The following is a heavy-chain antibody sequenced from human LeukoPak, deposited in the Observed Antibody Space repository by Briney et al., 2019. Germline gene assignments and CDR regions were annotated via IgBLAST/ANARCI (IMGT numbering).Heavy chain of an antibody. CDR2: IKQDGSEK. CDR3: ARGGYSSGWIYNWFDP. Sequence: GGSLRLSCAASGFTFSSYWMSWVRQAPGKGREWVANIKQDGSEKYYVDSVKGRFTISRDNAKNSLYLQMNSLRAEDTAVYYCARGGYSSGWIYNWFDPWGQGTLVTVSS. D-gene: IGHD6-19*01. CDR1: GFTFSSYW. J-gene: IGHJ5*02. V-gene: IGHV3-7*01.